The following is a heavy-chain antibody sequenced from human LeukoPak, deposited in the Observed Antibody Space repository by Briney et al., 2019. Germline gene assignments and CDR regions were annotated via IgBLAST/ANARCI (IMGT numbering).Heavy chain of an antibody. Sequence: GGSLRLSCAASGFTFSSYAMHWVRQAPGKGLEWVAVISYDGSNKYYADSVKGRFTISRDNSKNTLSLPMNTLTAEATAVYYSARDLSTYYYDSSGYYYGYYYGMDVWGQGTTVTVSS. V-gene: IGHV3-30-3*01. CDR1: GFTFSSYA. D-gene: IGHD3-22*01. CDR3: ARDLSTYYYDSSGYYYGYYYGMDV. CDR2: ISYDGSNK. J-gene: IGHJ6*02.